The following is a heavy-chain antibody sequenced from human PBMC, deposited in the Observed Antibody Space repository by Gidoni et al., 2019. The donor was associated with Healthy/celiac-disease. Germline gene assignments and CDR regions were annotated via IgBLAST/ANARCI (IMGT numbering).Heavy chain of an antibody. Sequence: EVQLVESGGGLVQPGGSLRLSCAASGFTFSNAWMSWVRQALGKGLEWVGRIKSKTDGWTTDYAAPVKGRFTISRDDSKNTLYLQMNSLKTEDTAVYYCTTEEGGSYYGGDWFDPWGQGTLVTVSS. CDR1: GFTFSNAW. J-gene: IGHJ5*02. V-gene: IGHV3-15*01. D-gene: IGHD1-26*01. CDR2: IKSKTDGWTT. CDR3: TTEEGGSYYGGDWFDP.